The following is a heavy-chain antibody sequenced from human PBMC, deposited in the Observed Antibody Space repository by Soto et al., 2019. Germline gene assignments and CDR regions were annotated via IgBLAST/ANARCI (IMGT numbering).Heavy chain of an antibody. CDR2: INHSGST. Sequence: PSETLSLTCAVYGGSFSGYYWSWIRQPPGKGLEWIGEINHSGSTNYNPSLKSRVTISVDTSKNQFSLKLSSVTAADTAVYYCAERIAVAGTSSVDNWFDPWGQGTLVTVSS. CDR3: AERIAVAGTSSVDNWFDP. J-gene: IGHJ5*02. CDR1: GGSFSGYY. V-gene: IGHV4-34*01. D-gene: IGHD6-19*01.